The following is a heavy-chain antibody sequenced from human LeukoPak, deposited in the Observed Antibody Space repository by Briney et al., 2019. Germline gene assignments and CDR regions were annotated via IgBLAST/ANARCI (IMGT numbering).Heavy chain of an antibody. Sequence: SETLSLTCTVSGGSINSVSYYWGWIRQPPGKGLEWLGSIYYSGGTYFNPSLRSRVTISVATSKDQFSLKLSSVTAADTAVYYCARGDYYDGGGRNWFDPWGQGTLVTVSS. D-gene: IGHD3-16*01. J-gene: IGHJ5*02. CDR1: GGSINSVSYY. CDR2: IYYSGGT. CDR3: ARGDYYDGGGRNWFDP. V-gene: IGHV4-39*07.